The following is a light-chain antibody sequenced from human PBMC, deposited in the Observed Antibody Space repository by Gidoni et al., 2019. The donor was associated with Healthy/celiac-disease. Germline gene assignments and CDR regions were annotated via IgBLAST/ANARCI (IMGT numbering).Light chain of an antibody. CDR2: DAS. CDR3: QQRSNWPPVLT. CDR1: QSVSSY. V-gene: IGKV3-11*01. J-gene: IGKJ4*01. Sequence: EIVLTQSPATLSLSPGERATLSCRASQSVSSYLAWYQQKPGQAPRLLIYDASTRATGIPARFSGSGSGTYFTLTISSLEPEDFAVYYCQQRSNWPPVLTFGGXTKVEIK.